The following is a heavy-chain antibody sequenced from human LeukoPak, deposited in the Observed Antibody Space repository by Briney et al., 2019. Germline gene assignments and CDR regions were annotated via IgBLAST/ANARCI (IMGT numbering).Heavy chain of an antibody. CDR3: AQIRGSRYYFDY. J-gene: IGHJ4*02. CDR2: IDWDDDK. V-gene: IGHV2-70*11. Sequence: SGPALVKPTQTLTLTCTFSGFSLTTSGMCVSWIRQPPGKALEWLARIDWDDDKYYSTSLRTRLTISKDTSKNQVVLTMTNMDPVDTATYYCAQIRGSRYYFDYWGQGTLVTVSS. CDR1: GFSLTTSGMC. D-gene: IGHD6-13*01.